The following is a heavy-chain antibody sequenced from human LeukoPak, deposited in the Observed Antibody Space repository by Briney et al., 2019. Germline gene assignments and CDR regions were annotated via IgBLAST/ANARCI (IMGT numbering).Heavy chain of an antibody. J-gene: IGHJ4*02. CDR3: AKDRRAGSYDY. D-gene: IGHD3-10*01. V-gene: IGHV3-23*01. CDR1: RFTFSSYA. CDR2: ISGSGGNT. Sequence: GGSLRLSCAASRFTFSSYAMSWVRQAPGKGLKWVSAISGSGGNTYYADSVKGRFTISRDNSKNTLYLQMNSLRAEDTAVYYCAKDRRAGSYDYWGQGTLVTVSS.